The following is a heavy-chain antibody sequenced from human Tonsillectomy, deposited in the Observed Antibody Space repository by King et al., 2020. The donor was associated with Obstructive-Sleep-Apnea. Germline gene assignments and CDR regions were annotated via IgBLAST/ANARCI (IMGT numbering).Heavy chain of an antibody. D-gene: IGHD2-8*01. CDR3: AGSITGYCTNGVCYQETFDY. Sequence: VQLQESGPGLVKPSETLSLTCTVSGGSISSYYWSWIRQPPGKGLEWIGYIYYSGSTNYSPSLKSRVTISVDTSKNQFSLKLSSVTAADTAVYYCAGSITGYCTNGVCYQETFDYWGQGTLVTVSS. CDR2: IYYSGST. V-gene: IGHV4-59*01. CDR1: GGSISSYY. J-gene: IGHJ4*02.